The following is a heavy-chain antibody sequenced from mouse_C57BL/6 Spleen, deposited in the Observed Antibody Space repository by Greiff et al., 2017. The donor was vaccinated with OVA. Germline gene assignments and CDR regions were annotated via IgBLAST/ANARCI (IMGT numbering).Heavy chain of an antibody. Sequence: QVQLQQSGAELVKPGASVKISCKASGYAFSSYWMNWVKQRPGKGLEWIGQIYPGDGDTNYNGKFKGKATLTADKSSSTAYMQLSSLTSEDSAVYSCARGGYGSSYDWYFDVWGTGTTVTVSS. CDR2: IYPGDGDT. CDR1: GYAFSSYW. CDR3: ARGGYGSSYDWYFDV. V-gene: IGHV1-80*01. J-gene: IGHJ1*03. D-gene: IGHD1-1*01.